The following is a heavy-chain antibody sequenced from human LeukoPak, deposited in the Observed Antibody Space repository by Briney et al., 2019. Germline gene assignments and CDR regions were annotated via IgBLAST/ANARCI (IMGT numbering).Heavy chain of an antibody. CDR2: IYSRGNT. Sequence: GGSLRLSCAASGFTVSSNYLSWVRQARGKGLAWVSVIYSRGNTYYAESVKGRFTISRDNSKNMLYLQMNSLRAEDTAVYYCARSYCSGGSCFPTYFQHWGQGTLVTVSS. CDR1: GFTVSSNY. CDR3: ARSYCSGGSCFPTYFQH. V-gene: IGHV3-53*01. D-gene: IGHD2-15*01. J-gene: IGHJ1*01.